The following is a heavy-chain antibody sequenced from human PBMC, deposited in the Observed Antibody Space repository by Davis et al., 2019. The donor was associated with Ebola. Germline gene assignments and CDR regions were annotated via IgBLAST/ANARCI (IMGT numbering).Heavy chain of an antibody. V-gene: IGHV1-69*13. CDR2: IIPIFGTA. CDR1: GGTFSSYA. Sequence: SVKVSCKASGGTFSSYAISWMRQAPGQGLEWMGGIIPIFGTANYAQKFQGRVTITADESTSTAYMELSSLRSEDTAVYYCARTKYDYVWGSYRYPTTYYFDYWGQGTLVTVSS. J-gene: IGHJ4*02. D-gene: IGHD3-16*02. CDR3: ARTKYDYVWGSYRYPTTYYFDY.